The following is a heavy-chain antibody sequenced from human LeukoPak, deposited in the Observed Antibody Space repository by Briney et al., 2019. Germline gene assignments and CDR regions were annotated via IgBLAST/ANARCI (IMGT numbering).Heavy chain of an antibody. J-gene: IGHJ2*01. CDR1: GFTFSSYA. D-gene: IGHD4-17*01. CDR3: ARRYGEEAFWYFDL. V-gene: IGHV3-48*02. Sequence: PGGSLRLSCAASGFTFSSYAMSWVCQAPGKGLEWVSYISSSGTIIYYADSVKGRFTISRDNAKNSLYLQMNSLRDEDTAVYYCARRYGEEAFWYFDLWGRGTLVTVSS. CDR2: ISSSGTII.